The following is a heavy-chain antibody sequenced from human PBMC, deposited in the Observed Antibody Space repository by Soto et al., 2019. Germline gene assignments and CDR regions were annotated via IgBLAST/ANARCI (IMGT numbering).Heavy chain of an antibody. CDR3: AKADGFGVVTPFFEY. CDR2: SFYRGST. Sequence: QLQLQESGPGLVKPSETLSLTCTVSGGSISSRSHYWGWIRQSPGKHLEWIGSSFYRGSTHYNPSLKTRVTIPVDTSKNQVSLKLYSVADADTAVYYSAKADGFGVVTPFFEYWGQGILVTVSS. D-gene: IGHD3-3*01. J-gene: IGHJ4*02. CDR1: GGSISSRSHY. V-gene: IGHV4-39*01.